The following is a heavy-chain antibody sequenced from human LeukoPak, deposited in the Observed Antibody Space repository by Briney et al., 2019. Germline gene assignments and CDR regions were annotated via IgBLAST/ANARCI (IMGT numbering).Heavy chain of an antibody. CDR2: IKSDGSTT. J-gene: IGHJ4*02. Sequence: GGSLRLSCAASGFTFSSYWMHWVRHAPGKGLVWVSRIKSDGSTTTYADSVKGRFTIYRDNAKNTLYLQMNSLRAEDTAVYYCARAVDTHFDYWGQGTLVTVSS. CDR3: ARAVDTHFDY. V-gene: IGHV3-74*03. CDR1: GFTFSSYW. D-gene: IGHD5-18*01.